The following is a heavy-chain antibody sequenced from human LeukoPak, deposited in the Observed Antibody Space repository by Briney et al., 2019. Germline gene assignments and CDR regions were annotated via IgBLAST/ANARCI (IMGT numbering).Heavy chain of an antibody. CDR3: ASYNWNFLNDY. D-gene: IGHD1-7*01. J-gene: IGHJ4*02. CDR1: GFTFDDYA. CDR2: ISWNSGSI. V-gene: IGHV3-9*01. Sequence: GGSLRLSCAASGFTFDDYAMHWVRQAPGKGLEWVSGISWNSGSIGYADSVKGRFTISRDNAKNSLYLQMNSLRAEDTAVYYCASYNWNFLNDYWGQGTLVTVSS.